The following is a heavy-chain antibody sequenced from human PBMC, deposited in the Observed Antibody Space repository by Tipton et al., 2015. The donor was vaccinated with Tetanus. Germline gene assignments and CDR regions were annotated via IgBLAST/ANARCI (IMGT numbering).Heavy chain of an antibody. CDR2: VHYSGRT. D-gene: IGHD3-16*01. J-gene: IGHJ4*02. Sequence: TLSLTCTVSGDSVRSGDHDWNWIRQPPGKGLEWIGYVHYSGRTNKSPSLKSRVTLSIDKSKNQFSVRLTPVTAADTAVYYCARANNDYDEKGPFDYWGQGARVIVSS. V-gene: IGHV4-61*08. CDR3: ARANNDYDEKGPFDY. CDR1: GDSVRSGDHD.